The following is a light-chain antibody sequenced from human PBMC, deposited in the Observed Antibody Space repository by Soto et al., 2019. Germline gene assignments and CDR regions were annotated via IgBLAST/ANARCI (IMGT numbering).Light chain of an antibody. CDR1: QAISSS. CDR3: QHLNDYLYT. Sequence: DIQLTQSPSFLSASVGDRVTITCRASQAISSSLAWYQHNPGKAPKLLIYATSTLQNGGPSSFSGSGSGTEFPLTISSLQPEDFATYYGQHLNDYLYTFGQGTKVEIK. CDR2: ATS. J-gene: IGKJ2*01. V-gene: IGKV1-9*01.